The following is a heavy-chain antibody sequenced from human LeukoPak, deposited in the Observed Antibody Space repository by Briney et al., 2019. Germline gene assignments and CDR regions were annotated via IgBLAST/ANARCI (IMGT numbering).Heavy chain of an antibody. CDR1: GGSISSGGYY. Sequence: SETLSLTCTVSGGSISSGGYYWSWIRQHPGKGLEWIGYIYCSGSTYYNPSLKSRVTISVDTSKNQFSLKLSSVTAADTAVYYCARTERLGYCSSTSCNNWFDPWGQGTLVTVSS. D-gene: IGHD2-2*01. CDR2: IYCSGST. V-gene: IGHV4-31*03. CDR3: ARTERLGYCSSTSCNNWFDP. J-gene: IGHJ5*02.